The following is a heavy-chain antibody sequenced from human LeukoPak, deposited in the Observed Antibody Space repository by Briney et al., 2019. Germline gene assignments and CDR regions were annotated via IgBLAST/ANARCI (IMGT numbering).Heavy chain of an antibody. CDR3: AREYYYGYYYDSSGYYGY. CDR2: INPNSGGT. CDR1: RYTFTTYD. D-gene: IGHD3-22*01. V-gene: IGHV1-2*02. J-gene: IGHJ4*02. Sequence: ASVKVSCKGSRYTFTTYDINWVRQAAGQGLEWMGWINPNSGGTNYAQKFQGRVTMTRDTSISTAYMELSRLRSDDTAVYYCAREYYYGYYYDSSGYYGYWGQGTLVTVSS.